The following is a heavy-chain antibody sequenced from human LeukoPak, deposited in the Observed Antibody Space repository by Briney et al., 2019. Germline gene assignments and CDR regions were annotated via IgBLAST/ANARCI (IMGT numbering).Heavy chain of an antibody. D-gene: IGHD6-6*01. CDR1: GGTFSSYA. J-gene: IGHJ4*02. CDR2: IIPIFGTA. Sequence: GSSVKVSCKASGGTFSSYAISWVRQAPGQGLEWMGGIIPIFGTANYAQKFQGRVTITTDESTSTAYMELSSLRSEGTAVYYCARDPSIAARRGYFDYWGQGTLVTVSS. CDR3: ARDPSIAARRGYFDY. V-gene: IGHV1-69*05.